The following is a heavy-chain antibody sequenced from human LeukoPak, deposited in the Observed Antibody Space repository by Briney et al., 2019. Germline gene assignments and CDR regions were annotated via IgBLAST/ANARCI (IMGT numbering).Heavy chain of an antibody. J-gene: IGHJ4*02. CDR1: GGSISTYY. CDR2: IYYTGST. Sequence: SETLSLTCTVSGGSISTYYWSWIRQPPGKGLEWIGYIYYTGSTNYNPSLKSRVTISVDTSNNHFSLKLTSVTAADTAVYYCARIITAAGLLYIDSWGQGTLVTVSS. CDR3: ARIITAAGLLYIDS. V-gene: IGHV4-59*01. D-gene: IGHD6-13*01.